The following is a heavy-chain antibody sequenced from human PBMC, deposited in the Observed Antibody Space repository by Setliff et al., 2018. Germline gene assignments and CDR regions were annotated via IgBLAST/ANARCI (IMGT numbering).Heavy chain of an antibody. Sequence: GGSLRLSCAGSGFTFNTYWMTWVRQAPGKGLEWVASITHDGSKTYILDSVKGRFTISRYNTKNSLYLQMNSLRGEDTAVYHCTRDQDYYGMDVWGQGTTVTVSS. CDR1: GFTFNTYW. V-gene: IGHV3-7*01. CDR2: ITHDGSKT. CDR3: TRDQDYYGMDV. J-gene: IGHJ6*02.